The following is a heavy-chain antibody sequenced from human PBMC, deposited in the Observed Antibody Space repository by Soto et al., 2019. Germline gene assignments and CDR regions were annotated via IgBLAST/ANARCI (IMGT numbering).Heavy chain of an antibody. V-gene: IGHV1-8*01. CDR3: ARGVRSDY. Sequence: ASVKVSCKASGYTFTNYDINWVRQGTGQGLEWMGWMNPNSGNTGYAQKFQGRVTMTRNTSISTAYLELSSLRSEDTAVYYCARGVRSDYWAQGTLVTVSS. J-gene: IGHJ4*02. CDR2: MNPNSGNT. CDR1: GYTFTNYD.